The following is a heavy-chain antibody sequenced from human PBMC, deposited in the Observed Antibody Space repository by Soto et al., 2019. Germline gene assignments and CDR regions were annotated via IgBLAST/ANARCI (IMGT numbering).Heavy chain of an antibody. Sequence: QITLKESDPTLVKPTQTLTLTCTFSGFSLDSPAVGVNWIRQPPGKALEWLGLIYWDDDKQYNPSLKSRLTMSRDTTKNQVDRTMTNMALVDTARYCCAHGSGWLSDCWGQGTLVTVSS. V-gene: IGHV2-5*02. CDR2: IYWDDDK. CDR3: AHGSGWLSDC. CDR1: GFSLDSPAVG. D-gene: IGHD6-19*01. J-gene: IGHJ4*02.